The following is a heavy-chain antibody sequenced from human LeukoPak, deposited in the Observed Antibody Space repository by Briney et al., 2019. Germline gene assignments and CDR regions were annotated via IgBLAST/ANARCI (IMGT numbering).Heavy chain of an antibody. V-gene: IGHV3-9*01. CDR1: GFTFDDYA. CDR2: ISWNSGSI. Sequence: GGSLRLSCAASGFTFDDYAMHWVRHAPGKGLEWVSGISWNSGSIGYADSVKGRFTISRDNAKNSLYLQMNSLRAEDTALYYCAKARAVAALDAFDIWGQGTMVTVSS. J-gene: IGHJ3*02. D-gene: IGHD6-19*01. CDR3: AKARAVAALDAFDI.